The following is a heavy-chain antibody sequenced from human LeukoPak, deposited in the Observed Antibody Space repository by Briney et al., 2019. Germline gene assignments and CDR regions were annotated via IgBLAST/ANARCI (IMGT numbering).Heavy chain of an antibody. CDR1: GYTFTSYD. J-gene: IGHJ6*03. V-gene: IGHV1-8*01. CDR2: MNPNSGNT. D-gene: IGHD3-3*01. CDR3: AREAGSGYYAALDYYYYYMDV. Sequence: ASVKVSCKASGYTFTSYDINWVRQATGQGLEWMGWMNPNSGNTGYAQKFQGRVTMTRNTSISTAYMELSSLRSEDTAVYYCAREAGSGYYAALDYYYYYMDVWGKGTTVTVSS.